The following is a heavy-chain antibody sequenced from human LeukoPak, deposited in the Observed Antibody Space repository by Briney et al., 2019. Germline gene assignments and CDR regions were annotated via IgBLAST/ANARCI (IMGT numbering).Heavy chain of an antibody. Sequence: GGSLRLSCAASGFTFSDHAMDWARQAPGKGLEWVAVIWYDGSNKYYADSVKGRFTISRDNSKNTLFLQMNSLRAEDTAVYYCARVDSSGPGDYWGQGTLVTVSS. D-gene: IGHD6-19*01. CDR1: GFTFSDHA. J-gene: IGHJ4*02. CDR3: ARVDSSGPGDY. V-gene: IGHV3-33*08. CDR2: IWYDGSNK.